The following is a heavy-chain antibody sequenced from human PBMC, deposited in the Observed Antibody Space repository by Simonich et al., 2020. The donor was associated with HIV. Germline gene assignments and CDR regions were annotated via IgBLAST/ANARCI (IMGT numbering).Heavy chain of an antibody. J-gene: IGHJ4*02. D-gene: IGHD6-6*01. CDR1: GFTFSSYA. CDR2: ISYDEINK. Sequence: QVQLVESRGGVVQPGRSLRLSCAASGFTFSSYAMHWVRQAPGKGMEWVAVISYDEINKYYADSVKGRFTISRDNSNNPLYLQMNSLRAEDTAVYYCARDRTIAAPGAFDYWGQGTLVTVSS. CDR3: ARDRTIAAPGAFDY. V-gene: IGHV3-30*04.